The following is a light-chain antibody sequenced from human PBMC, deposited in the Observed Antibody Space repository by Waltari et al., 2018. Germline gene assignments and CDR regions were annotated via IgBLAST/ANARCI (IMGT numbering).Light chain of an antibody. CDR3: SSYISSSTLEL. J-gene: IGLJ2*01. Sequence: QSALTQPASVSGSHAPSITISCTGTSSDVGAYNYVSWYQQHPSKAPKLMIYDVSNRPSGVSNRFSGSKSGNTASLTISGLQAEDEADYYCSSYISSSTLELFGGGTSLTVL. CDR1: SSDVGAYNY. CDR2: DVS. V-gene: IGLV2-14*03.